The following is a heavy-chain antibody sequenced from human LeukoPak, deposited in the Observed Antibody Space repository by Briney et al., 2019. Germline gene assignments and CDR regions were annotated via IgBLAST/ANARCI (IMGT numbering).Heavy chain of an antibody. Sequence: ASVKVSCKVSGYTLTELSMHWVRQAPGKGLEWMGGFDPEDGETIYAQKFQGRVTMTEDTSTDTAYMELSSLRSEDTAVYYCARGGSRRPGSYNWFDPWGQGTLVTVSS. V-gene: IGHV1-24*01. CDR3: ARGGSRRPGSYNWFDP. D-gene: IGHD1-26*01. CDR1: GYTLTELS. J-gene: IGHJ5*02. CDR2: FDPEDGET.